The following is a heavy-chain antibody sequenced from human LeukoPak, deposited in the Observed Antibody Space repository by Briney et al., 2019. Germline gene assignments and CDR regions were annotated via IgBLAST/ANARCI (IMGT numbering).Heavy chain of an antibody. CDR3: ARGGYRSSSGWSDP. CDR1: GGSFSGYY. D-gene: IGHD6-6*01. J-gene: IGHJ5*02. V-gene: IGHV4-34*01. Sequence: SETLSLTCAVYGGSFSGYYWSWIRQPPGKGLEWIGEINHSGSTNYNPSLKSRVTISVDTSKNQFSLKLSSVTAADMAVYYCARGGYRSSSGWSDPWGQGTLVTVSS. CDR2: INHSGST.